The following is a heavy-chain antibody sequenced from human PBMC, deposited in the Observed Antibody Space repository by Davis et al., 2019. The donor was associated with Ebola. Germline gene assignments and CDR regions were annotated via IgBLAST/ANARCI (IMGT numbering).Heavy chain of an antibody. Sequence: GSLRLSCAVYGGSFRGYYWSWIRQPPGKGLEWIGESNHSGRNNYNPSLKSRVTISVDTSKNQFSLKVTSVTAADTAVYYCARAQYYYGSENFYSGMDVWGQGTTVTVSS. D-gene: IGHD3-10*01. V-gene: IGHV4-34*01. CDR1: GGSFRGYY. J-gene: IGHJ6*02. CDR3: ARAQYYYGSENFYSGMDV. CDR2: SNHSGRN.